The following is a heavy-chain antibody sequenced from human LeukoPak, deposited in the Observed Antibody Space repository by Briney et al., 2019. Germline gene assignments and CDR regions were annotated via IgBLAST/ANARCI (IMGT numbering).Heavy chain of an antibody. J-gene: IGHJ4*02. D-gene: IGHD3-16*01. CDR1: GDSISSYH. V-gene: IGHV4-59*01. CDR3: ARVGRGDYVWGSYSFDY. CDR2: ISYSGST. Sequence: ETLSLTFTVSGDSISSYHWSWIRQPPGKGLEWIGYISYSGSTSCNPSLKSRVTISVDTSENQFSLKLSSVTASDTAVYYCARVGRGDYVWGSYSFDYWGQGTLVTVSS.